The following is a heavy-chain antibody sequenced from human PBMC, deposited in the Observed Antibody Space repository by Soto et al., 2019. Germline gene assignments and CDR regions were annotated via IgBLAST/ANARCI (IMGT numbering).Heavy chain of an antibody. V-gene: IGHV3-21*01. CDR1: RFTFSSYS. CDR2: ISTTSSYI. J-gene: IGHJ4*02. CDR3: ARDLGVGAPAFDY. Sequence: GGSLRLSCAASRFTFSSYSMNWVRQAPGKGLEWVSSISTTSSYIYYADSVKGRFTISRDNAKNSLYLHMNTLRAEDTAVYYCARDLGVGAPAFDYWGQGTLVTVSS. D-gene: IGHD1-26*01.